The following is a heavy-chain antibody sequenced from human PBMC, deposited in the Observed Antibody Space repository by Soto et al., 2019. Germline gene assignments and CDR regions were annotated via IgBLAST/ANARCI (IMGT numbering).Heavy chain of an antibody. J-gene: IGHJ3*01. Sequence: EMQLLESGGGLQQPGGSLRLYCAASGFTFNNFAMGWVRQAPGKGLAWISAVTGRSRNTYYADSVKGRFTISRNNFENTVYLQMVGLRVEDTAVYYCAKMTPYGGNYRDAFDVWGRGTMVTVAS. D-gene: IGHD1-26*01. CDR3: AKMTPYGGNYRDAFDV. CDR1: GFTFNNFA. V-gene: IGHV3-23*01. CDR2: VTGRSRNT.